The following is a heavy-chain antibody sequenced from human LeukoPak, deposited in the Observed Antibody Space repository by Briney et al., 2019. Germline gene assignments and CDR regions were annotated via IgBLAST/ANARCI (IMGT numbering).Heavy chain of an antibody. D-gene: IGHD1-1*01. Sequence: KVSSEGSGYSFNTYWIAWVCQMPGKGLEWMGLIFPDDSDTRYSPSFQGQVTMSADKSISTVYLQWSSLETSDTAIYYCARADSKSLSATWDKWLDPWGPGTLLIVSS. CDR2: IFPDDSDT. V-gene: IGHV5-51*01. CDR1: GYSFNTYW. J-gene: IGHJ5*01. CDR3: ARADSKSLSATWDKWLDP.